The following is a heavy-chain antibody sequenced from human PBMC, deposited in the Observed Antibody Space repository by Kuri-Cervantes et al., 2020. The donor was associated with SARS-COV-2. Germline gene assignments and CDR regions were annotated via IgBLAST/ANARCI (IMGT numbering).Heavy chain of an antibody. Sequence: GGSLRLSCAASGFTFSGYSMSWVRQAPGKGLQWVANIKKDGSEKYYVDSVKGRFTISRDNAKNSLYLQMDSLRAEDTAVHYCARLGVRIIGVAGTRFDYWGQGTLVTVSS. D-gene: IGHD6-19*01. CDR1: GFTFSGYS. V-gene: IGHV3-7*01. J-gene: IGHJ4*02. CDR3: ARLGVRIIGVAGTRFDY. CDR2: IKKDGSEK.